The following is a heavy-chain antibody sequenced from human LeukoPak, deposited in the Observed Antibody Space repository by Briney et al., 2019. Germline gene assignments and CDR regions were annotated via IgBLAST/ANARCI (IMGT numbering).Heavy chain of an antibody. Sequence: ASVKVSCKASGYTSTSYDINWVRQATGQGLEWMGWMNPNSGNTGYVQKFQGRVTMTTDTSTSTAYMELRSLRSDDTAVYYCARLPYDILTGYYTEGDYWGQGTLVTVSS. CDR1: GYTSTSYD. V-gene: IGHV1-8*01. CDR3: ARLPYDILTGYYTEGDY. J-gene: IGHJ4*02. CDR2: MNPNSGNT. D-gene: IGHD3-9*01.